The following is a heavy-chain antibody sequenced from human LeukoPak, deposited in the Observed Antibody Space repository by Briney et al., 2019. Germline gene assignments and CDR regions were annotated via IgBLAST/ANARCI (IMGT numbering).Heavy chain of an antibody. V-gene: IGHV3-64D*09. D-gene: IGHD6-13*01. J-gene: IGHJ4*02. Sequence: GGSLRLSCSASGFTFSSYAMHWVRQAPGKGLEYVPAISSNGGSTYYADSVKGRFTISRDNSKNTLYLQMSSLRAEDTAVYYCATYRSMWSSFDYWGQGTLVTVSS. CDR3: ATYRSMWSSFDY. CDR1: GFTFSSYA. CDR2: ISSNGGST.